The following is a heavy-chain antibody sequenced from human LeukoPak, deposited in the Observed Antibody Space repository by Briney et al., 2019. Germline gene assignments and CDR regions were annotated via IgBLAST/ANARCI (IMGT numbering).Heavy chain of an antibody. V-gene: IGHV3-23*01. Sequence: GGSLRLSCVASGFSFDICAMSWVRQAPGKGPEWVSSIGGPTETFYADSVKGRFTVSRDNSQNTLYMQMNSLRAEDTAVYYCAKDATPRNSIWDYFGKWGQGALVTVST. CDR1: GFSFDICA. CDR2: IGGPTET. D-gene: IGHD4-23*01. J-gene: IGHJ4*02. CDR3: AKDATPRNSIWDYFGK.